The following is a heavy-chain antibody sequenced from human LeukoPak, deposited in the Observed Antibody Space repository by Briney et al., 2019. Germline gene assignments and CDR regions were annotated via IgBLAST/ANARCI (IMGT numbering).Heavy chain of an antibody. CDR1: GGSFSGYY. Sequence: PSETLSLTCAVYGGSFSGYYWSWIRQPPGKGLEWIGEINHSGSTNYNPSLKSRVTISVDTSKNQFSLKLSSVTAADTAVYYCARKLRNYGSGSYYNVRWFDPWGQGTLVTVSS. D-gene: IGHD3-10*01. J-gene: IGHJ5*02. CDR2: INHSGST. CDR3: ARKLRNYGSGSYYNVRWFDP. V-gene: IGHV4-34*01.